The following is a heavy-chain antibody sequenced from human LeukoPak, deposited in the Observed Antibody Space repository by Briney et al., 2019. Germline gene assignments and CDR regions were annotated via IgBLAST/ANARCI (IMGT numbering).Heavy chain of an antibody. CDR3: ARAKESGLVPKYYFDY. J-gene: IGHJ4*02. Sequence: ASVKVSCTASGYTFTSYYMHWVRQPPGPGLEWMGIINPNGGNTRYAQKFQGRVTMTRDTSTSTVYMELSSLRSEDTAVYYCARAKESGLVPKYYFDYWGQGTLVTVSS. D-gene: IGHD3-16*01. V-gene: IGHV1-46*01. CDR1: GYTFTSYY. CDR2: INPNGGNT.